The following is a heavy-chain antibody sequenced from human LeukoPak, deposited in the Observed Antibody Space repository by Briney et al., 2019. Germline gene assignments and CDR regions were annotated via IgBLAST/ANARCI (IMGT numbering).Heavy chain of an antibody. Sequence: GESLKISCAASGFTFSDYYMSWIRQAPGKGLEWVSYISSSGSTIYYADSVKGRFTISRDNAKNSLYLQMNSLRAEDTAVYYCARGVDCSSTSCYVWHDYYYYMDVWGKGTTVTVSS. V-gene: IGHV3-11*04. CDR3: ARGVDCSSTSCYVWHDYYYYMDV. CDR1: GFTFSDYY. CDR2: ISSSGSTI. D-gene: IGHD2-2*01. J-gene: IGHJ6*03.